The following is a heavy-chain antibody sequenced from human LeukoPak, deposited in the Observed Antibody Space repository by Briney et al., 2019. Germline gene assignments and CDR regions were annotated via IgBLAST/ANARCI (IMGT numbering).Heavy chain of an antibody. CDR1: GYTFTGYY. CDR3: ARGWYDFWSGYYGY. J-gene: IGHJ4*02. D-gene: IGHD3-3*01. V-gene: IGHV1-2*02. Sequence: GASVKVSCKASGYTFTGYYMHWVRQAPGQGLEWMGWTNPNSGGTNYAQKFQGRVTMTRDTSISTAYMELSRLRSDDTAVYYCARGWYDFWSGYYGYWGQGTLVTVSS. CDR2: TNPNSGGT.